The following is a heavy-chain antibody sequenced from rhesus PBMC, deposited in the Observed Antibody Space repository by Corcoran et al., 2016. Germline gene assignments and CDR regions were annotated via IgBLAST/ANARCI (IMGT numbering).Heavy chain of an antibody. CDR2: ISPSSGST. CDR3: ATQGLTDFDY. V-gene: IGHV4-173*01. J-gene: IGHJ4*01. D-gene: IGHD7-45*01. Sequence: QLQLQESGPGLVTPSETLSLTCAVSGAPISSQYCSWVRPPPGKGLEGTGRISPSSGSTDYNPSLKSRVTISRDTSKNQFSLTLNSVTAADTAVYYCATQGLTDFDYWGQGLLVTVSS. CDR1: GAPISSQY.